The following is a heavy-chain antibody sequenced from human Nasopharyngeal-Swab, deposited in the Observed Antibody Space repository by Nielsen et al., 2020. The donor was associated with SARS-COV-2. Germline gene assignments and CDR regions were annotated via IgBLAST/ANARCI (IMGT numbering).Heavy chain of an antibody. J-gene: IGHJ4*02. V-gene: IGHV3-74*01. CDR3: ARDVGGRDNY. CDR2: IDTDGAFT. D-gene: IGHD2-15*01. Sequence: GESLKISCAASGFSFRTYWMHWVRQSPGKGLLWVSRIDTDGAFTNYADSVKGRFTISRDNAKNTLYLQMNSLGADDTAVYYCARDVGGRDNYWGQGALVTVSS. CDR1: GFSFRTYW.